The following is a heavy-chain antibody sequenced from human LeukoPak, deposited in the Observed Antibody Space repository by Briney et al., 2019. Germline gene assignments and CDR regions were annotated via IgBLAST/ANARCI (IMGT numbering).Heavy chain of an antibody. V-gene: IGHV3-30-3*01. CDR3: ARNLLRAAAGQKGSVAFDI. Sequence: PGRSLRLSCAASGFTFSSYAMHWVRQAPGKGLEWVAVISYDGSNKYYADSVKGRFTISRDNSKNTLYLQMNSLRAEDTAVYYCARNLLRAAAGQKGSVAFDIWGQGTMVTVSS. CDR2: ISYDGSNK. J-gene: IGHJ3*02. D-gene: IGHD6-13*01. CDR1: GFTFSSYA.